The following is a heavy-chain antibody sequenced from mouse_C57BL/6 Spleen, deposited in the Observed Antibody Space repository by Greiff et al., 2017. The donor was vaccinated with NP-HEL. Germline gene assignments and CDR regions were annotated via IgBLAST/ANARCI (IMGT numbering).Heavy chain of an antibody. CDR1: GYTFTSYW. J-gene: IGHJ1*03. CDR2: IDPSDSYT. Sequence: QVQLQQPGAELVMPGASVKLSCKASGYTFTSYWMHWVKQRPGQGLEWIGEIDPSDSYTNYNQKFKGKSTLTVDKSSRSAYMQLSSLTYEDTAVYYGARAGDYGSSYGRYVDVWGTGTTVTVSS. V-gene: IGHV1-69*01. CDR3: ARAGDYGSSYGRYVDV. D-gene: IGHD1-1*01.